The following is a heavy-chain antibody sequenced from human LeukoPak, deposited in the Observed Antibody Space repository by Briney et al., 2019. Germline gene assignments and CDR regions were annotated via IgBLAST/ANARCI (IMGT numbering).Heavy chain of an antibody. CDR3: ARGREYYDFWSGPDY. CDR2: INHSGST. D-gene: IGHD3-3*01. Sequence: SETLSLTCAVYGGSFSGYYWSWIRQPPGKGPEWIGEINHSGSTNYNPSLKSRVTISVDTSKNQFSLKLSSVTAADTAVYYCARGREYYDFWSGPDYWAREPWSPSPQ. V-gene: IGHV4-34*01. J-gene: IGHJ4*02. CDR1: GGSFSGYY.